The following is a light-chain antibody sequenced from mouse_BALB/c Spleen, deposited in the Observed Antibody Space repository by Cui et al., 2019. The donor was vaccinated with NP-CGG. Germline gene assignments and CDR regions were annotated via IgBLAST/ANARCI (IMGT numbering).Light chain of an antibody. CDR1: TGAVTTSNY. V-gene: IGLV1*01. CDR3: ALWYSNHWV. CDR2: GIN. Sequence: QAVVTQESELTTSPGETVTLTCRSSTGAVTTSNYANWVQEKPDHLFTGLIGGINNRAPGVPARFSGSLIGDKAALTITGAQTEDEAIYFCALWYSNHWVFGGGTKLTVL. J-gene: IGLJ1*01.